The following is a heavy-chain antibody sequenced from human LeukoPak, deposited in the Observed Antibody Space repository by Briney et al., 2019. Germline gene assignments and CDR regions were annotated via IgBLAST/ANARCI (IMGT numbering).Heavy chain of an antibody. CDR3: ARVRGSGSPLDY. J-gene: IGHJ4*02. Sequence: GRLTISRDNAKKSLYLQMNSLRAEDTAVYYCARVRGSGSPLDYWGQGTLVTVSS. V-gene: IGHV3-11*06. D-gene: IGHD3-10*01.